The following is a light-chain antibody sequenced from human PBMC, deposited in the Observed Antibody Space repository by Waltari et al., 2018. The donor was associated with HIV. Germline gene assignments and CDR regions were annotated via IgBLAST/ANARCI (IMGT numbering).Light chain of an antibody. V-gene: IGLV3-1*01. Sequence: SYELTQPPSMSVSPGQTASITCSGAKLGDKYVCWYQTRPGQSPGMVMYQDSELPSGVPERFSGSISGNTASLTISGTQPLDEADYYCQLWDNNNAVFGGGTKLTVL. CDR3: QLWDNNNAV. CDR2: QDS. J-gene: IGLJ2*01. CDR1: KLGDKY.